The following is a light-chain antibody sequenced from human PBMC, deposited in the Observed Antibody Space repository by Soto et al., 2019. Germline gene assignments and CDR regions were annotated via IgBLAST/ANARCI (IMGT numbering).Light chain of an antibody. CDR3: ISYTSSSTLV. J-gene: IGLJ7*01. CDR2: EVS. V-gene: IGLV2-14*01. Sequence: QSVLTQPAPVSGSPGQSITISCTGTSSDVGGYNYVSWYQHHPGKAPKLILYEVSNRPSGVSNRFSGSKSGDTASLIISGLQAEDEADYYCISYTSSSTLVFGGGTQLTVL. CDR1: SSDVGGYNY.